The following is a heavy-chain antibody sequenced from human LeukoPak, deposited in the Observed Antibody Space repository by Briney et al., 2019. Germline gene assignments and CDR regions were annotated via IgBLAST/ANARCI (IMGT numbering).Heavy chain of an antibody. CDR1: GFTFSSYE. CDR3: AHDANTDKVDY. J-gene: IGHJ4*02. D-gene: IGHD4-17*01. CDR2: ISSSGSTI. Sequence: GGPLRLSCAASGFTFSSYEMNWVREAPGKALEWVSYISSSGSTIYYADSVKGRFTISRDNAKNSLYLQMKSLRAEDTVVYYCAHDANTDKVDYWGQGTLVTVSS. V-gene: IGHV3-48*03.